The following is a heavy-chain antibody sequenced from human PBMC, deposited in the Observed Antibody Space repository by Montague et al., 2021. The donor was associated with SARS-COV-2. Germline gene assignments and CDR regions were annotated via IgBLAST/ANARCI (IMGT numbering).Heavy chain of an antibody. V-gene: IGHV2-70*11. CDR2: IDWDGDK. Sequence: LPLTCTFSGFSLSTSGMCMGWIRQPPGKALEWLARIDWDGDKYYNTSLKSRLTISKDTSKNLVVLTMTNMDPVDTATYYCARGPSDTYYYNGMDVWGRGTIVTVSS. CDR1: GFSLSTSGMC. CDR3: ARGPSDTYYYNGMDV. J-gene: IGHJ6*02.